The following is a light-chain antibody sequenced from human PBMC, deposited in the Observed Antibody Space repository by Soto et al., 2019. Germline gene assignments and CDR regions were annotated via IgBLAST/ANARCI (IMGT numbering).Light chain of an antibody. J-gene: IGLJ2*01. CDR3: NSRTSSDSWV. CDR1: SSDVGAYNY. CDR2: DVN. Sequence: QSALAQPASVSGSPGQSITISCTGTSSDVGAYNYVSWYQQYPGKAPKLMIYDVNNRPSGVSNRFSGSKSDNTASLTISGLQADDEADYYCNSRTSSDSWVFGGGTKLTVL. V-gene: IGLV2-14*03.